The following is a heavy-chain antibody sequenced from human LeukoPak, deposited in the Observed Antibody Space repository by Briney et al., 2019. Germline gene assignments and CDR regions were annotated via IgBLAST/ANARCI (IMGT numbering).Heavy chain of an antibody. CDR1: GFTFSSYA. CDR3: AKSTYSGYDFGPFDY. Sequence: GGSLRLSCAASGFTFSSYAMSWVRQAAGKGLEWVSAISGSGGSTYYADSVKGRFTISRDNSKNTLYLQMNSLRAEDTAVYYCAKSTYSGYDFGPFDYWGQGTLVTVSS. CDR2: ISGSGGST. D-gene: IGHD5-12*01. J-gene: IGHJ4*02. V-gene: IGHV3-23*01.